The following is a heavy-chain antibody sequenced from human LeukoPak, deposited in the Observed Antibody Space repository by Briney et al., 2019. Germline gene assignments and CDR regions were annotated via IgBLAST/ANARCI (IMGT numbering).Heavy chain of an antibody. CDR1: GGSISSSRDY. CDR3: ARLSAGY. V-gene: IGHV4-39*07. J-gene: IGHJ4*02. Sequence: SETLSLTCIVSGGSISSSRDYWAWIRQPPGKGLEWIGEINHSGSTNYNPSLKSRVTISVDTSKNQFSLKLSSVTAADTAVYYCARLSAGYWGQGTLVTVSS. CDR2: INHSGST.